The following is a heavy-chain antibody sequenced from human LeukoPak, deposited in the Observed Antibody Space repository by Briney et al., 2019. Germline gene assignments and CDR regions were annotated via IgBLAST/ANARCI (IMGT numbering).Heavy chain of an antibody. Sequence: GGSLRLSCAASGFTFSSYGMHWVRQAPGKGLEWVAVIWYDGSNKYYADSVKGRFTISRDNSKNTLYLQMNSLRAEDTAVYYCARDHTGFGIDAFDIWGQGTMVTVSS. D-gene: IGHD3-10*01. CDR1: GFTFSSYG. V-gene: IGHV3-33*01. J-gene: IGHJ3*02. CDR3: ARDHTGFGIDAFDI. CDR2: IWYDGSNK.